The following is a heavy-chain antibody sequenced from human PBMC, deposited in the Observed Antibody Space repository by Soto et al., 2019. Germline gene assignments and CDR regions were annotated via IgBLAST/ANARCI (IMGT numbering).Heavy chain of an antibody. CDR2: INPNGGST. V-gene: IGHV1-46*03. CDR1: GYIFTNFY. CDR3: TRGLASGDY. J-gene: IGHJ4*02. Sequence: QVQLVQPGAEVKKPGASVKFSCKASGYIFTNFYIHWVRQAPGQGLEWIGIINPNGGSTNYAQNFQGRVTMTRDTSTSTVYMDLSSLRSEDPAVYYCTRGLASGDYWGQGTLITVSS. D-gene: IGHD6-6*01.